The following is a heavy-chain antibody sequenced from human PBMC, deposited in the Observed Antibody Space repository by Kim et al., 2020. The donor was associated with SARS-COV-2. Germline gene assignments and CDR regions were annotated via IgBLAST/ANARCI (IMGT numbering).Heavy chain of an antibody. Sequence: GGSLRLSCAASGFTFSSYSMNWVRQAPGKGLEWVSSISSSSSYIYYADSVKGRFTISRDNAKNSLYLQMNSLRAEDTAVYYCARGSDYCSGGSCYDDYWGQGTLGTVSS. CDR1: GFTFSSYS. D-gene: IGHD2-15*01. CDR2: ISSSSSYI. CDR3: ARGSDYCSGGSCYDDY. J-gene: IGHJ4*02. V-gene: IGHV3-21*01.